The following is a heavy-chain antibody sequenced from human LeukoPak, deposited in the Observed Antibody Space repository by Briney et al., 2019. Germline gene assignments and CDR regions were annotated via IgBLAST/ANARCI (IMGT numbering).Heavy chain of an antibody. D-gene: IGHD6-13*01. CDR3: ARDKAGYSSSWYDNWFDP. J-gene: IGHJ5*02. Sequence: SETLSLTCTVSGGSISSYYWSWIWQPAGKGLEWIGRIYTSGSTNYNPSLKSRVTMSVDTSKNQFSLKLSSVTAADTAVYYCARDKAGYSSSWYDNWFDPWGQGTLVTVSS. CDR2: IYTSGST. CDR1: GGSISSYY. V-gene: IGHV4-4*07.